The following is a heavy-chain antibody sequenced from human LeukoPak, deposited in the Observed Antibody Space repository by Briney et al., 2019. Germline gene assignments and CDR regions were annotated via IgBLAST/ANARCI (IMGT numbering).Heavy chain of an antibody. CDR1: GFTFSDVY. V-gene: IGHV3-11*06. D-gene: IGHD6-19*01. J-gene: IGHJ4*02. CDR2: ISSSGSST. CDR3: ARDRGRVAGEYFDY. Sequence: GGSLRLSCAASGFTFSDVYMSWIRQAPGKGLEWVSYISSSGSSTKYADSVKGRFTISRDNAKNSLYLQMNSLSVEDTAVYYCARDRGRVAGEYFDYWGQGTLVTVSS.